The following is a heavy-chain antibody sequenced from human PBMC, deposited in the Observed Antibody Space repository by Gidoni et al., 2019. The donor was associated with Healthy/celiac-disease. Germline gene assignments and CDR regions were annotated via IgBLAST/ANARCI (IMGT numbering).Heavy chain of an antibody. Sequence: QLQLQESGPGLVKPSETLSLTGTVSGGSISSSSYYWGWIRQPPGKGLEWIGSIYYSGSTYYNPSLKSRVTRSVDTSKNQFSLKLSSVTAADTAVYYCARGGLRGYGMDVWGQGTTVTVSS. D-gene: IGHD3-10*01. CDR3: ARGGLRGYGMDV. CDR2: IYYSGST. J-gene: IGHJ6*02. CDR1: GGSISSSSYY. V-gene: IGHV4-39*07.